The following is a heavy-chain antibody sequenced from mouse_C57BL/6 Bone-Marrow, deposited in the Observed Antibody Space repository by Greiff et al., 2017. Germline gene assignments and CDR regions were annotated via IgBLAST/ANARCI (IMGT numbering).Heavy chain of an antibody. CDR2: IYPRSGNT. J-gene: IGHJ3*01. V-gene: IGHV1-81*01. CDR1: GYTFTSYG. D-gene: IGHD2-5*01. Sequence: VQLQQSGAELARPGASVKLSCKASGYTFTSYGISWVKQRTGQGLEWIGEIYPRSGNTYYNEKFKGKATLTADKSSSTAYMELRSLTSEDSAVYCCARSGSYYSNYLAWFAYWGQGTLVTVSA. CDR3: ARSGSYYSNYLAWFAY.